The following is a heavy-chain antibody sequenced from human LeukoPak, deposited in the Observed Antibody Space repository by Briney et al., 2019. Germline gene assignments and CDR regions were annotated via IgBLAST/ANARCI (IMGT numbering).Heavy chain of an antibody. CDR3: ARHFLLEWLSPVMVRGVTAGPGAVDY. J-gene: IGHJ4*02. D-gene: IGHD3-10*01. V-gene: IGHV4-39*07. CDR2: IYYSGST. Sequence: SETLSLTCTVSGGSISSSSYYWGWIRQPPGKGLEWIGSIYYSGSTYYNPSLKSRVTISVDTSKNQFSLKLSSVTAADTAVYYCARHFLLEWLSPVMVRGVTAGPGAVDYWGQGTLVTVSS. CDR1: GGSISSSSYY.